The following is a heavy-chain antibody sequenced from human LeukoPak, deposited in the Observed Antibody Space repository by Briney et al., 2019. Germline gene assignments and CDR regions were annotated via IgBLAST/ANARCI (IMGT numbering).Heavy chain of an antibody. CDR2: INPSGGST. J-gene: IGHJ3*02. D-gene: IGHD5-24*01. Sequence: ASVRVSCKASVYTFTSYYMHWVRQAPGQGLEWMGIINPSGGSTSYAQKFQGRVTMTRDTSTSTVYMELSSVRSEDTAVYYCAWMARGGTFDIWGQGTMVTVSS. CDR1: VYTFTSYY. CDR3: AWMARGGTFDI. V-gene: IGHV1-46*01.